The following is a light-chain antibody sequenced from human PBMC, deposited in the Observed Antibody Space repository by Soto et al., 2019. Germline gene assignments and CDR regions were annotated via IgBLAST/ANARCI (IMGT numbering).Light chain of an antibody. Sequence: DIQLTQSPPSLSATVGDRVTITCRASQTIDSYLNWFQQKPGMAPKLLIYAASKLQSGVPSRFRGSGSGTDFTLTIDTLQPDDFASYYCQQTRSWITFGQGTRLEI. V-gene: IGKV1-39*01. CDR3: QQTRSWIT. CDR1: QTIDSY. J-gene: IGKJ5*01. CDR2: AAS.